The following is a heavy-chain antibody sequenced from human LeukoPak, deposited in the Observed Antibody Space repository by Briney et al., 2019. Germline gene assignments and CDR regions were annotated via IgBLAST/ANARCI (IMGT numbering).Heavy chain of an antibody. CDR3: ARKENVYYYFDY. V-gene: IGHV4-28*01. J-gene: IGHJ4*02. CDR1: GYSTTSSSW. Sequence: SETLSLTCAVSGYSTTSSSWWGWIRQPPGKGLEWIGYIYHSGTTYYNPSLQSRVTMSVDTSKNQFSLKLSSVTAVDTAVYYCARKENVYYYFDYWGQGTLVTVSS. CDR2: IYHSGTT. D-gene: IGHD3-10*01.